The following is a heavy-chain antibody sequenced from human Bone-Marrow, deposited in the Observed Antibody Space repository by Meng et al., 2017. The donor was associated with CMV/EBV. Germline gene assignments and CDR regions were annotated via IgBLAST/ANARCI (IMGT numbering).Heavy chain of an antibody. CDR3: ARAARGGATSAQYFQY. J-gene: IGHJ1*01. Sequence: HWVRQATGKGLEWVSGIGTAGDTNYPGPVKGRFTISRENAKNSLYLQMNSLRAEDTAVYYCARAARGGATSAQYFQYWGQGTLVTVSS. D-gene: IGHD1-26*01. V-gene: IGHV3-13*01. CDR2: IGTAGDT.